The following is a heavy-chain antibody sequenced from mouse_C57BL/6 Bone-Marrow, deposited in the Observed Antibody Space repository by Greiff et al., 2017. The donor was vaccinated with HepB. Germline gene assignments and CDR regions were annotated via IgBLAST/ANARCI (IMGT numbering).Heavy chain of an antibody. V-gene: IGHV5-12*01. Sequence: EVQGVESGGGLVQPGGSLKLSCAASGFTFSDYYMYWVRQTPEKRLEWVAYISNGGGSTYYPDTVKGRCTISRDKAKNTLYLQMSRLRSEDTAMYYCARPYYGSSSYYFDCWGKGTTLTVS. CDR2: ISNGGGST. J-gene: IGHJ2*01. CDR1: GFTFSDYY. D-gene: IGHD1-1*01. CDR3: ARPYYGSSSYYFDC.